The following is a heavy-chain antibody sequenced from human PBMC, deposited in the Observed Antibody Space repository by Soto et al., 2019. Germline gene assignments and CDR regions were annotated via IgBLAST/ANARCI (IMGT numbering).Heavy chain of an antibody. CDR1: GFTLISYA. D-gene: IGHD2-15*01. Sequence: EVQLLESGGGWVQPGGSLRLSCAASGFTLISYAMSWFRQAPGKGLGWVSAISGSGGSTYYADSVRARFPISRDNSKNTLYRQMNSLRAEDTAVYDCAKDLGSGARPDALDIWGQVTMVAVSS. CDR3: AKDLGSGARPDALDI. CDR2: ISGSGGST. V-gene: IGHV3-23*01. J-gene: IGHJ3*02.